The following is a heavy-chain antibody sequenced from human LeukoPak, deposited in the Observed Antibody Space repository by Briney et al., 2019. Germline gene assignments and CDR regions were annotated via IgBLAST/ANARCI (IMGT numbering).Heavy chain of an antibody. CDR2: IGGSGVNA. CDR3: AKDSTWIQLWFDY. V-gene: IGHV3-23*01. Sequence: QSGGSLRLSCAASGFTFSNYAMTWVRQAPGKGLEWVSVIGGSGVNAYYADSVKGRFTISRDNSKNTVYLQMNSLRADDTALHYCAKDSTWIQLWFDYWGQGTLVTVSS. CDR1: GFTFSNYA. J-gene: IGHJ4*02. D-gene: IGHD5-18*01.